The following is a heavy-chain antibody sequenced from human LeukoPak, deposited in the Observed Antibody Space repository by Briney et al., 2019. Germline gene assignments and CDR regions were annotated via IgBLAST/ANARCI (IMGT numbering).Heavy chain of an antibody. D-gene: IGHD1-26*01. V-gene: IGHV3-21*01. CDR2: ISSTGTYI. J-gene: IGHJ3*02. CDR3: ARQETSSYNGAFDI. CDR1: GFSFNSYS. Sequence: GGSLRLSCVVSGFSFNSYSMNWVRQAPGKGPEWVSSISSTGTYIYYGESVKGRFTVSRDNAQNAVYLQMNGLRAEDTAVYHCARQETSSYNGAFDIWGQGTMVTVSS.